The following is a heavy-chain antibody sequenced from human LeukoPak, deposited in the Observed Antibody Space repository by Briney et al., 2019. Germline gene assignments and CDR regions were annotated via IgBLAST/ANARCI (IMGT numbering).Heavy chain of an antibody. CDR3: ARAPRRYYDSSGYSPFDY. CDR2: IIPIFGTA. CDR1: GGTFTSYA. Sequence: GSSVKVSSTASGGTFTSYATSWVRQAPGQGLEWMGGIIPIFGTANYAQKFQGRVTITTDESTSTAYMELSSLRSEDTAVYSCARAPRRYYDSSGYSPFDYWGQGTLVTVSS. V-gene: IGHV1-69*05. J-gene: IGHJ4*02. D-gene: IGHD3-22*01.